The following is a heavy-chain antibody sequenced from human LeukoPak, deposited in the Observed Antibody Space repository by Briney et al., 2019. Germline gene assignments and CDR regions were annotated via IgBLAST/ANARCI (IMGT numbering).Heavy chain of an antibody. CDR3: AKYSHDSSGSYDY. CDR2: ISGSGSDGST. V-gene: IGHV3-23*01. D-gene: IGHD3-22*01. Sequence: GGSLRLSCAASGFTFDDHGMSWVRQAPGKGLEWVSGISGSGSDGSTYYADSVKGRFTISRDNSKNTLYLQMNSLRAEDTAVYYCAKYSHDSSGSYDYWGQGTLVTVSS. J-gene: IGHJ4*02. CDR1: GFTFDDHG.